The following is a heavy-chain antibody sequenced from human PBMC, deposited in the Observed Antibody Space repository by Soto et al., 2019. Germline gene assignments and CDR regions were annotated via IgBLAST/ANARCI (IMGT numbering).Heavy chain of an antibody. J-gene: IGHJ4*02. D-gene: IGHD1-20*01. CDR3: ARDTLIITGTKGPQFDY. CDR1: GGSISSGDYY. V-gene: IGHV4-30-4*01. Sequence: SSEALSLTCTVSGGSISSGDYYWSWIRQPPGKGLEWIGHIYYSGSTYYNPSLKSRVTISVDTSKNQFSLKLSSVTAADTAVYYCARDTLIITGTKGPQFDYWGQGTLVTVSS. CDR2: IYYSGST.